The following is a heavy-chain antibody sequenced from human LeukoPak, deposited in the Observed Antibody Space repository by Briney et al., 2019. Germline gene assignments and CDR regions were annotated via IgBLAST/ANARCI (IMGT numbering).Heavy chain of an antibody. D-gene: IGHD4-17*01. CDR1: GFTFSSYS. J-gene: IGHJ4*02. Sequence: GGSLRLSCAASGFTFSSYSMNWVRQAPGKGLEWVSSISSSSSYIYYADSVKGRFTISRDNAKNSLYLQMNSLRAEDTAVYYCARGYYGDPSQVYYFDYWGQGTLVTVSS. CDR2: ISSSSSYI. V-gene: IGHV3-21*01. CDR3: ARGYYGDPSQVYYFDY.